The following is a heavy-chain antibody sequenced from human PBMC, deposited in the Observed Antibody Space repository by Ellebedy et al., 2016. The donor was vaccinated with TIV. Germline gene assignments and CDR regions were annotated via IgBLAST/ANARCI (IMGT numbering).Heavy chain of an antibody. D-gene: IGHD3-16*01. CDR1: GFTFNNAW. V-gene: IGHV3-15*01. Sequence: GESLKISCTASGFTFNNAWMSWVRQAPGKGPEWVGRIKRTTDGGTADYAASVNGRFTVSRDDSKSTVFLHMNSLKPEDTGTYYCTTTSDFAYPYYFDYWGQGTLVTVSS. J-gene: IGHJ4*02. CDR2: IKRTTDGGTA. CDR3: TTTSDFAYPYYFDY.